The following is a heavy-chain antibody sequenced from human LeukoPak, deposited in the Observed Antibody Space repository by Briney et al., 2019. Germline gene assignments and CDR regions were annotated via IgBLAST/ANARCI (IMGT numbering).Heavy chain of an antibody. CDR1: GFTFSNYN. J-gene: IGHJ3*02. Sequence: GGSLRLSCAASGFTFSNYNMNCVRQAPGKGLEWVSYISSRGSYTYYADSVKGRFTISRDNAKNSLYLQMNSLRAEDTAVYYCARIDAFDIWGQGTMVTVSS. CDR2: ISSRGSYT. V-gene: IGHV3-21*06. CDR3: ARIDAFDI.